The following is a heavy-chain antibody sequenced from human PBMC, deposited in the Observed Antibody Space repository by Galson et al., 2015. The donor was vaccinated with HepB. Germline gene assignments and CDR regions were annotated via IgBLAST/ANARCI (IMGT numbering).Heavy chain of an antibody. CDR1: GFTFSSYG. J-gene: IGHJ6*02. CDR2: IWYDGSNK. Sequence: SLRLSCAASGFTFSSYGMHWVRQAPGKGLEWVAVIWYDGSNKYYADSVKGRFTISRDNSKNTLYLQMNSLRAEDTAVYYCARDPVGLLDYYYYGMDVWGQGTTVTVSS. V-gene: IGHV3-33*01. CDR3: ARDPVGLLDYYYYGMDV.